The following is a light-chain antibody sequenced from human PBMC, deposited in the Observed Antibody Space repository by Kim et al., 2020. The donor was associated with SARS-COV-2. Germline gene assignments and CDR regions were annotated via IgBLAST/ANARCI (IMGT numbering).Light chain of an antibody. Sequence: SPGERATLSCRASQSVSSSLAWYQQNPGQAPRLLIYGASTRATGIPARFSGSGSGTELTLTISSLQSEDFAVYYCQQYTNWPPMYTFGQGTKLEI. V-gene: IGKV3-15*01. CDR2: GAS. CDR1: QSVSSS. CDR3: QQYTNWPPMYT. J-gene: IGKJ2*01.